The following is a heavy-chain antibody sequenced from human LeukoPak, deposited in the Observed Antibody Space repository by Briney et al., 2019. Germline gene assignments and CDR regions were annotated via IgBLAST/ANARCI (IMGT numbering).Heavy chain of an antibody. Sequence: GASVKVSCKASGYSFTSYGITWVRQAPGQGLEWMGWISAYNGNTNYAQKVQGRVTMTTDTSTSTAYMELRSLRFDDTAVYYCARVAGTYRNYFDYWGQGTLVTVSS. CDR1: GYSFTSYG. CDR2: ISAYNGNT. V-gene: IGHV1-18*01. D-gene: IGHD1-26*01. J-gene: IGHJ4*02. CDR3: ARVAGTYRNYFDY.